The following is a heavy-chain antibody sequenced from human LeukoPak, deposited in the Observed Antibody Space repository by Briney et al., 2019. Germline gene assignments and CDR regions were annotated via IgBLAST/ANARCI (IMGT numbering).Heavy chain of an antibody. Sequence: NASETLSLTCAVSGYSISSGYYWGWIRQPPGKGLEWIGSIYHSGSTYYNPSLKSRVTISVDTSKNQFSLKLSSVTAADKAVYYCARTVSSSSWYLFLGWCDPWRQGTLVTVSS. J-gene: IGHJ5*02. V-gene: IGHV4-38-2*01. D-gene: IGHD6-13*01. CDR2: IYHSGST. CDR1: GYSISSGYY. CDR3: ARTVSSSSWYLFLGWCDP.